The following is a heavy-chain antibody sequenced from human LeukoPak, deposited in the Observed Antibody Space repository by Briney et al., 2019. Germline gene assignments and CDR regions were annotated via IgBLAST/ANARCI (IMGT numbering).Heavy chain of an antibody. CDR3: ARDFSSGWYEMAY. Sequence: GASVKVSCKASGYTFTGYYTHWVRQAPGQGLEWMGWINPNSGGTNYAQKFQGRITMTRDTSISTAYMELSRLRSDDTAVYYCARDFSSGWYEMAYWGQGTLVTVSS. J-gene: IGHJ4*02. V-gene: IGHV1-2*02. CDR1: GYTFTGYY. CDR2: INPNSGGT. D-gene: IGHD6-19*01.